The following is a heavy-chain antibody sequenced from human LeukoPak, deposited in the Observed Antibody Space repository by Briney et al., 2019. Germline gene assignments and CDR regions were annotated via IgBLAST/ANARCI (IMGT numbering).Heavy chain of an antibody. CDR2: INHSGST. CDR3: ARGKDTAMGTAFDI. D-gene: IGHD5-18*01. J-gene: IGHJ3*02. V-gene: IGHV4-34*01. Sequence: NPSETLSLTCAVYGWSFSGYYWSWIRQPPGKGLEWIGEINHSGSTNYNPSLKSRVTISVDTTKTQFSLKLSSVTAADTAVYYCARGKDTAMGTAFDIWGQGTMVTVSS. CDR1: GWSFSGYY.